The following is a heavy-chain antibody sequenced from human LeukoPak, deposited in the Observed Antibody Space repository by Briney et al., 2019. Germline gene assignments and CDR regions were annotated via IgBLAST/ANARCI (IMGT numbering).Heavy chain of an antibody. CDR2: IKQDGSEK. CDR3: AKDVGLYGDYLTFDF. Sequence: GGSLRLSCAASGFAFSSYWMSWVRQAPGKGLEWVANIKQDGSEKYYVDSVKGRFTISRDNAKNSLYLQMNSLRAEDTAVYYCAKDVGLYGDYLTFDFWGQGTLVTVSS. J-gene: IGHJ4*02. V-gene: IGHV3-7*01. CDR1: GFAFSSYW. D-gene: IGHD4-17*01.